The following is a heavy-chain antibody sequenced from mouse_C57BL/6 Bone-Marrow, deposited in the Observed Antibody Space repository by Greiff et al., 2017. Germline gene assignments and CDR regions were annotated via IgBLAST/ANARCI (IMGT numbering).Heavy chain of an antibody. CDR1: GYTFTDYY. CDR3: ARGDYGSSDGYFDV. D-gene: IGHD1-1*01. J-gene: IGHJ1*03. Sequence: QVQLQQSGAELVRPGASVKLSCKASGYTFTDYYINWVKQRPGQGLEWIARIYPGSGNTYYNEKFKGKATLTAEKSSSTAYMQLSSLTSEDSAVYFCARGDYGSSDGYFDVWGTGTTVTVSS. V-gene: IGHV1-76*01. CDR2: IYPGSGNT.